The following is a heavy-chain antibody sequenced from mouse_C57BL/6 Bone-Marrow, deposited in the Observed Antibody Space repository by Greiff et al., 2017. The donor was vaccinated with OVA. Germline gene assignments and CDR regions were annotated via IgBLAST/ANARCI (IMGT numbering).Heavy chain of an antibody. V-gene: IGHV3-6*01. CDR3: ARAFGYSYFDY. J-gene: IGHJ2*01. CDR2: ISYDGSN. CDR1: GYSITSGYY. D-gene: IGHD2-3*01. Sequence: VQLKESGPGLVKPSQSLSLTCSVTGYSITSGYYWNWIRQFPGNKLEWMGYISYDGSNNYNPSLKNRISITRDTSKNQFFLKLNSVTTEDTATYYCARAFGYSYFDYWGQGTTLTVSS.